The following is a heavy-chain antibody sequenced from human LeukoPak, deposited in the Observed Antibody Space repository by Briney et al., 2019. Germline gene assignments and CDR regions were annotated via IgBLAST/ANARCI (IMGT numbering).Heavy chain of an antibody. Sequence: SETLSLTCAVYGGSFSGYYWSWIRQPPGKGLEWIGEINHSGSTNYNPSLKSRVTISVDTSKNQFSLKLSSVTAADTAVYYCARGRIVGAPFVYWGQGTLVTVSS. CDR3: ARGRIVGAPFVY. CDR2: INHSGST. J-gene: IGHJ4*02. D-gene: IGHD1-26*01. CDR1: GGSFSGYY. V-gene: IGHV4-34*01.